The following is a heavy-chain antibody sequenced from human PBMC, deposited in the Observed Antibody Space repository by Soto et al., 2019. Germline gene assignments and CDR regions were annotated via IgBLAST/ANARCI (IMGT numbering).Heavy chain of an antibody. V-gene: IGHV4-39*01. D-gene: IGHD1-1*01. CDR2: IYYSGST. CDR1: GGSISSSSYY. Sequence: SETLSLTCTVSGGSISSSSYYWGWIRQPPGKGLEWIGSIYYSGSTYYNPSLKSRVTISVDTSKNQFSLKLSSVTAADTAVYYCARQPWLQLFDYWGQGTLVTVSS. CDR3: ARQPWLQLFDY. J-gene: IGHJ4*02.